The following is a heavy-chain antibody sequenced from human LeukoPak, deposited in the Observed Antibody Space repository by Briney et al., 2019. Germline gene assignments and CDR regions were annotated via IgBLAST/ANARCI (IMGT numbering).Heavy chain of an antibody. CDR3: STLTSRGLSDS. V-gene: IGHV3-15*07. Sequence: SGGSLRLSCAASGFTFTNAWMNWVRQAPGKGLEWVGRIKGKADGETIDYAAPVKGRFTFSRDDSKNMLYLQMNSLKSEDTAVYYCSTLTSRGLSDSWGQGTLVTVSS. CDR1: GFTFTNAW. D-gene: IGHD1-20*01. CDR2: IKGKADGETI. J-gene: IGHJ4*02.